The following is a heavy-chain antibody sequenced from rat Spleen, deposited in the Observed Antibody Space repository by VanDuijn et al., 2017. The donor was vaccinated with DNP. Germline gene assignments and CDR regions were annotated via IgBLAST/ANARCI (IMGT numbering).Heavy chain of an antibody. CDR3: ARVNYGSYYAMDA. Sequence: QVQLRESGPGLVQPSQTLSLTCTASGFSLNIFHVHWVRQPTGNGMEWLGVMWSDGDTSSNSSLKSLLTINRDTSKSQVFLKMNSLQTEDTATYDCARVNYGSYYAMDAWGQGTSVTVSS. V-gene: IGHV2-32*01. CDR1: GFSLNIFH. CDR2: MWSDGDT. D-gene: IGHD1-3*01. J-gene: IGHJ4*01.